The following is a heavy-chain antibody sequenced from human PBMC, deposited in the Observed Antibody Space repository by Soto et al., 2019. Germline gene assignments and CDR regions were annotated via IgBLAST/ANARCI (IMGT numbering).Heavy chain of an antibody. D-gene: IGHD3-9*01. Sequence: TAGCLRLCFAASGFTFSIYGMHWVCQAQGKGLEWVAVISNSGSDKYYADSVKGRFTISRDNSKNTLYLQMNSLRDEDTAVYYCAKDPWLYDNSMGSHWGQGTLVTVSS. CDR3: AKDPWLYDNSMGSH. CDR2: ISNSGSDK. J-gene: IGHJ4*02. V-gene: IGHV3-30*18. CDR1: GFTFSIYG.